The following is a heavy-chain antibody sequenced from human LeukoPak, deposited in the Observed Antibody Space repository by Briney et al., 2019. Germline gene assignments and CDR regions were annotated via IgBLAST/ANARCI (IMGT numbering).Heavy chain of an antibody. D-gene: IGHD4-17*01. V-gene: IGHV1-2*02. CDR2: INPNSGGT. CDR3: ARDRNYGDLDY. Sequence: ASVKVSCKASGGTFSSYAISWVRQAPGQGLEWMGWINPNSGGTNYAQKFQGRVTMTRDTSISTAYMELSSLKSDDTAVYYCARDRNYGDLDYWGQGTLVTVSS. J-gene: IGHJ4*02. CDR1: GGTFSSYA.